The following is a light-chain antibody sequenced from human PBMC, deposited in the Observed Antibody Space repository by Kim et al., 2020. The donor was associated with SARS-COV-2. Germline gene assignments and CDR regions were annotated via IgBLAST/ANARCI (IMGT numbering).Light chain of an antibody. CDR1: KVGDKY. CDR2: QDS. V-gene: IGLV3-1*01. CDR3: QAWDSSTVV. J-gene: IGLJ2*01. Sequence: SYELTQPPSVSVSPGQTASITCSGDKVGDKYACWYQQKPGQSPVLVIYQDSKRPSGIPERFSGSNSGNTATLTISGTQAMDEADYHCQAWDSSTVVFGGGTQLTVL.